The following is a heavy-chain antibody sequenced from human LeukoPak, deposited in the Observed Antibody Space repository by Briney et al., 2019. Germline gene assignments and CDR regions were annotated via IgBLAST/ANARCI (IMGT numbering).Heavy chain of an antibody. V-gene: IGHV1-69*04. CDR1: GGTFSSYA. Sequence: SVKVSCKASGGTFSSYAISWVRQAPGQGLEWMGRIIPILGIANYAQKFQGRVTITADKSTSTAYMELSSLRSEDTAVYYCAREGVVATIYYFDYWGQGTLVTVSS. J-gene: IGHJ4*02. CDR3: AREGVVATIYYFDY. D-gene: IGHD5-12*01. CDR2: IIPILGIA.